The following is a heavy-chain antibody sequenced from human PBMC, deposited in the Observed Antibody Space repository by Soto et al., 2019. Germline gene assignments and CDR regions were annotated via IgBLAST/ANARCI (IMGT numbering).Heavy chain of an antibody. CDR3: AREAYWGWFDP. D-gene: IGHD3-16*01. Sequence: XSVKVSCNATGYTFTSYAMQWVRQAPGQRLEWMGWINAGNGNTKYSQKFQGRVTITRDTSASTAYMELSSLRSEDTAVYYCAREAYWGWFDPWGQGTLVTVSS. CDR2: INAGNGNT. J-gene: IGHJ5*02. CDR1: GYTFTSYA. V-gene: IGHV1-3*01.